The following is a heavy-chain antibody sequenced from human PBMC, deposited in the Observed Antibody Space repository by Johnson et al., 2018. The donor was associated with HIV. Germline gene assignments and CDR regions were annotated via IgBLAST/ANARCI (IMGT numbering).Heavy chain of an antibody. Sequence: VQLVESGGGLVKPGGSLRLSCAASGFTFSNAWMSWVRQAPGKGLEWVGRIKSKTDGGTTDDAAPVKGSFTISRDDSKNTLYLQMNSLKTEDTAVYYCTTDLIVVIPIGAFDVWGQGTMVTVS. D-gene: IGHD3-16*01. CDR1: GFTFSNAW. CDR2: IKSKTDGGTT. J-gene: IGHJ3*01. CDR3: TTDLIVVIPIGAFDV. V-gene: IGHV3-15*05.